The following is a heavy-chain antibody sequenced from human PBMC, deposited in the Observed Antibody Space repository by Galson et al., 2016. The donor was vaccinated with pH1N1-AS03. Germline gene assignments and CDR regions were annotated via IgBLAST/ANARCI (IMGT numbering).Heavy chain of an antibody. CDR3: AKAYSTYYYYMDV. CDR2: ISWNGFNT. Sequence: SCAGSGFTFDAYAMHWVRQAPGKGLEWVSGISWNGFNTDYGDSVKGRFTISRDNARNSLFLQMDSLRPEDTALYYCAKAYSTYYYYMDVWGKGTTVTVSS. V-gene: IGHV3-9*01. CDR1: GFTFDAYA. D-gene: IGHD2/OR15-2a*01. J-gene: IGHJ6*03.